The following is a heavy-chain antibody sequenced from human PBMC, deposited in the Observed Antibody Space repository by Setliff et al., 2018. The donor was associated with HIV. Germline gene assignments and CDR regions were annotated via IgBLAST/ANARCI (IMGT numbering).Heavy chain of an antibody. J-gene: IGHJ6*02. CDR2: INPSGGST. Sequence: GASVKVSCKAPEYTLTNYFMHWVRQAPGQGLEWMGLINPSGGSTTYAQKFQGRVTLTRDTSTSTVYMELSSLRSEDTATYYCARGLGAAGLSFYYGMDVWGQGTTVTVSS. CDR1: EYTLTNYF. V-gene: IGHV1-46*01. CDR3: ARGLGAAGLSFYYGMDV. D-gene: IGHD6-13*01.